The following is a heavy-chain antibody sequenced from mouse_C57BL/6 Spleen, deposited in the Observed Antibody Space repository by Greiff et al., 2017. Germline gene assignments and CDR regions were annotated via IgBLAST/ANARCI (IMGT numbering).Heavy chain of an antibody. D-gene: IGHD3-2*02. V-gene: IGHV1-52*01. CDR1: GYTFTSYW. Sequence: VKLQQPGAELVRPGSSVKLSCKASGYTFTSYWMHWVKQRPIQGLEWIGNIDPSDSETHYNQKFKDKATLTVDKSSSTAYMQLSSLTSEDSAVYYCARKLRLRESYFDYWGQAPLSQSPQ. CDR2: IDPSDSET. CDR3: ARKLRLRESYFDY. J-gene: IGHJ2*01.